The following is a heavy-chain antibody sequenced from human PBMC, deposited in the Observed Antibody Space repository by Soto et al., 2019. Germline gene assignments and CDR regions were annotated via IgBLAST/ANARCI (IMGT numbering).Heavy chain of an antibody. CDR2: MEPSTGDS. D-gene: IGHD2-2*01. V-gene: IGHV1-8*01. CDR3: ARGGPAAGFDL. Sequence: QVQLVQSGAEVKKPGASVKVSCEASGYTFTTNDIDWVRQASGQGLEWMGWMEPSTGDSGYAQDFQGRITMTRDTATSTAYMELSSLRSEDTAVYYCARGGPAAGFDLWGQGTLVTVSS. CDR1: GYTFTTND. J-gene: IGHJ4*02.